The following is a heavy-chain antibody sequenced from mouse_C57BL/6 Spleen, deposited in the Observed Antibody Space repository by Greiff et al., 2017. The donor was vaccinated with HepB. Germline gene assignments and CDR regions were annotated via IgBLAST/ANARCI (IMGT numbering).Heavy chain of an antibody. CDR1: GYAFSSSW. J-gene: IGHJ3*01. Sequence: VQLQQSGPELVKPGASVKISCKASGYAFSSSWMNWVKQRPGKGLEWIGRIYPGDGDTNYNGKFKGKATLTADKSSSTAYMQLSSLTSEDSAVYFCARSGGYSNSFAYWGQVTLVTVSA. CDR3: ARSGGYSNSFAY. CDR2: IYPGDGDT. V-gene: IGHV1-82*01. D-gene: IGHD2-5*01.